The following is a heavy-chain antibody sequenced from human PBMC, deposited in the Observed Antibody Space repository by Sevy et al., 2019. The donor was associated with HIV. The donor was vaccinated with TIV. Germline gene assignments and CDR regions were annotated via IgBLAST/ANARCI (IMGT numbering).Heavy chain of an antibody. CDR1: GGPISSSEW. CDR3: AREGTSTSFDY. Sequence: SETLSLTCSVSGGPISSSEWLSWVRQPPGKGLEWIGEILHSGRTNYNPSLKSRVTMSVDESRTQFSLNLISVTAADTALYYCAREGTSTSFDYWGQGILVTVSS. V-gene: IGHV4-4*02. CDR2: ILHSGRT. D-gene: IGHD1-1*01. J-gene: IGHJ4*02.